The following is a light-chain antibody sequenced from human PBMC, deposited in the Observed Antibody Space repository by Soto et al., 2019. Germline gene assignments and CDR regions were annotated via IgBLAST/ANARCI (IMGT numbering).Light chain of an antibody. V-gene: IGKV3-15*01. Sequence: IVLTHSPATLSVSPCERATLSCRASRSVKTNLAWYQQNPGQAPRLLIYGASTRATNVSARFSGSGSGTEFTLTISSLQSEDFALYYCQQYNHWPPITFGPGTRLEIK. J-gene: IGKJ5*01. CDR3: QQYNHWPPIT. CDR1: RSVKTN. CDR2: GAS.